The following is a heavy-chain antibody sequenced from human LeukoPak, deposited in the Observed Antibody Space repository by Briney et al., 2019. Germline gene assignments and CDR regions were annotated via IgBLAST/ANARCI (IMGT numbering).Heavy chain of an antibody. Sequence: GSLGLSFAASGFTFSSYLVSLVRQAPGKGLGWVANLKQDGSEKYYVDSVKGRFTISRDNAKNSLYLQMNSLRAEDTAVYYCARYKTTYYYDSSGSFDYWGQGTLVTVSS. V-gene: IGHV3-7*03. CDR1: GFTFSSYL. CDR3: ARYKTTYYYDSSGSFDY. CDR2: LKQDGSEK. D-gene: IGHD3-22*01. J-gene: IGHJ4*02.